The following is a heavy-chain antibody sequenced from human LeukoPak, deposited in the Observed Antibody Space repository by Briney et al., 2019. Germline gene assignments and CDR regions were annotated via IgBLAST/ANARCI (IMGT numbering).Heavy chain of an antibody. D-gene: IGHD3-22*01. CDR1: GYSISSGYY. CDR3: ARFSGYYYYYMDV. J-gene: IGHJ6*03. CDR2: IYHSGTT. V-gene: IGHV4-38-2*01. Sequence: ETSETLSLTCAVSGYSISSGYYWGWIRQPPGKGLEWIGSIYHSGTTYSNPSLESRVTISVDTSKNQFSLKLSSVTAADTAVYYCARFSGYYYYYMDVWGKGTTVTVSS.